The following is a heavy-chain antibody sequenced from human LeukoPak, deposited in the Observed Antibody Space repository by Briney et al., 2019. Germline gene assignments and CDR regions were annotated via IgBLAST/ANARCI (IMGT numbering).Heavy chain of an antibody. V-gene: IGHV3-21*01. Sequence: GGSLRLSCEASGFTFSSYSMNWVRQAPGKGLEWVSSISSSSSYIYYADSVKGRFTISRDNAKNSLYLQMNSLRAEDTAVYYCAREAYYYDSSGYYYPLDYWGQGTLVTVSS. J-gene: IGHJ4*02. D-gene: IGHD3-22*01. CDR1: GFTFSSYS. CDR2: ISSSSSYI. CDR3: AREAYYYDSSGYYYPLDY.